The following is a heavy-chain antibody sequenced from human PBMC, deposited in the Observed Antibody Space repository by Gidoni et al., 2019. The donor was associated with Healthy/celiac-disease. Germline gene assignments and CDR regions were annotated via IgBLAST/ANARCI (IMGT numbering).Heavy chain of an antibody. CDR2: ISWNSGSI. J-gene: IGHJ4*02. Sequence: EVQLVESGGGLVQPGRSLRLSCAASGFIFDDFSMYWVRQAPGKGLEWVSGISWNSGSIGYADAVKGRFTISRDNVKNSLYLQMNSLRAEDTALYYCAREVSTLNFDYWGQGTLVTVSS. D-gene: IGHD4-4*01. V-gene: IGHV3-9*01. CDR3: AREVSTLNFDY. CDR1: GFIFDDFS.